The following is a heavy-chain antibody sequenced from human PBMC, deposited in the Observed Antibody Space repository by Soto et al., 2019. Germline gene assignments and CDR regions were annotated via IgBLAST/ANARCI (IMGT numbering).Heavy chain of an antibody. J-gene: IGHJ4*02. CDR1: GYSISSGYY. CDR3: ARDGPGGFFDY. CDR2: IYHSGST. V-gene: IGHV4-38-2*02. D-gene: IGHD1-1*01. Sequence: KPSETLSLTCAVSGYSISSGYYWGWIRQPPGKGLEWIGSIYHSGSTYYNPSLKSRVTISVDTSKNQFSLKLSSVTAADTAVYYCARDGPGGFFDYWGQGTQVTVS.